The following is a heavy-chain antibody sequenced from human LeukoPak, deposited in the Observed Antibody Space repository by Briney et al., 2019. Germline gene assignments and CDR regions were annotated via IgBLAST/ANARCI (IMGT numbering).Heavy chain of an antibody. Sequence: SETLSLTCAVYGGSFSGYYWSWIRQPPGKGLEWIGETNHSGSTNYNPSLKSRVTISVDTSKNQFSLKLSSVTAADTAVYYCARLKYGGPSSSRTPRGAFDIWGQGTMVTVSS. J-gene: IGHJ3*02. D-gene: IGHD6-6*01. CDR2: TNHSGST. CDR1: GGSFSGYY. V-gene: IGHV4-34*01. CDR3: ARLKYGGPSSSRTPRGAFDI.